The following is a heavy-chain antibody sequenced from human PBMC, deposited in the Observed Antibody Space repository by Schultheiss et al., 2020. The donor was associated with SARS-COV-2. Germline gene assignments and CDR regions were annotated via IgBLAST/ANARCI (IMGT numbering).Heavy chain of an antibody. Sequence: ASVKVSCKASGTYYVHWVRQAPGQGLEWMGWINPNSGGTNYAQKFQGRVTITRDTSASTAYMELSSLRSEDTAVYYCASFRGQYNWNYEGYYWGQGTLVTVSS. CDR1: GTYY. D-gene: IGHD1-7*01. CDR2: INPNSGGT. J-gene: IGHJ4*02. V-gene: IGHV1-2*02. CDR3: ASFRGQYNWNYEGYY.